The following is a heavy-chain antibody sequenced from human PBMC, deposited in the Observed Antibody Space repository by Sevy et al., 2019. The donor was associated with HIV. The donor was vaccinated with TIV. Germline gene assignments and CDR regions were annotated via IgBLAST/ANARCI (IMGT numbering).Heavy chain of an antibody. V-gene: IGHV4-59*01. D-gene: IGHD2-15*01. CDR2: IYYSGST. J-gene: IGHJ5*02. CDR1: GGSISSYY. Sequence: SETLSLTCTVSGGSISSYYWSWIRQPPGKGLEWIGYIYYSGSTNYNPSLKGRFTISVDTSKNQFSLKLNSVTAADTAVYYCARERRCSGGSCYLSDNWFDPWGQGTLVTVSS. CDR3: ARERRCSGGSCYLSDNWFDP.